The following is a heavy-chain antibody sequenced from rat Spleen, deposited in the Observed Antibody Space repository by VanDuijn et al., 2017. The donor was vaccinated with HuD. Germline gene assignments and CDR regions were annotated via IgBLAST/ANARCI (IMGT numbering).Heavy chain of an antibody. V-gene: IGHV5S13*01. CDR1: GFTFSDYG. Sequence: EVQLVESDGGLVQPGRSLKLSCAASGFTFSDYGMAWVRQAPTKGLEWVASINPGGYNTYYRDSVRGRFTISRDNAKSTLYLQMDSLRSEDTTTYYCARVTRIWGPGTMVTVSS. CDR3: ARVTRI. D-gene: IGHD1-4*01. CDR2: INPGGYNT. J-gene: IGHJ1*01.